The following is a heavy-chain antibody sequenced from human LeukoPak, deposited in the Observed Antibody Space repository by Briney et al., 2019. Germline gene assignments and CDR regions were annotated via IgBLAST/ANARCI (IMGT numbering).Heavy chain of an antibody. CDR2: IYYSGST. J-gene: IGHJ4*02. CDR1: GGPISSYY. Sequence: PSETLSLTCTVSGGPISSYYWSWIRQPPGKGLEWIGYIYYSGSTNYNPSLKSRVTISVDTSKNQFSLKLSSVTAADTAVYYCARDVPPTDYWGQGTLVTVSS. CDR3: ARDVPPTDY. D-gene: IGHD2-2*01. V-gene: IGHV4-59*01.